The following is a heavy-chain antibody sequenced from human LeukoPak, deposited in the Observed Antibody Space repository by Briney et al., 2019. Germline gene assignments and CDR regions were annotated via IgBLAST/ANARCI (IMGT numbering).Heavy chain of an antibody. CDR2: ISAYNANT. Sequence: APVKVSCKASGYTFTSYGISWVRQAPGQGLEWMGWISAYNANTNYAQKFQDRVIMTTDTSTSTAYMELRSLRSDDTAVYYCARDSVDYYYDSSGYYSLDYWGQGTLVTVSS. D-gene: IGHD3-22*01. CDR1: GYTFTSYG. V-gene: IGHV1-18*01. J-gene: IGHJ4*02. CDR3: ARDSVDYYYDSSGYYSLDY.